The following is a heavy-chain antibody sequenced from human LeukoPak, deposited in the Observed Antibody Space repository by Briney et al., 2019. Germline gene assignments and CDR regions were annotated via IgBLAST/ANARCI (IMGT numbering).Heavy chain of an antibody. CDR1: GGTFSRYA. CDR3: ARENYYGSGSYYT. V-gene: IGHV1-69*06. D-gene: IGHD3-10*01. Sequence: SVKVSCKASGGTFSRYAISWERQAPGQGLEWMGGIIPIFGTANYAQKFQGRVTITADKSTSTAYMELSSLRSEDTAVYYCARENYYGSGSYYTWGQGTLVTVSS. J-gene: IGHJ5*02. CDR2: IIPIFGTA.